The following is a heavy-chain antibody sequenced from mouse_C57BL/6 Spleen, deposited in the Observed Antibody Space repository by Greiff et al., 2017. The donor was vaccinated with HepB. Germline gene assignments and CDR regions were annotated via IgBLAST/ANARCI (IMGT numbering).Heavy chain of an antibody. D-gene: IGHD1-1*01. J-gene: IGHJ4*01. V-gene: IGHV1-72*01. CDR3: ARGVATVVAPYYAMDY. CDR1: GYTFTSYW. Sequence: QLQLQQPGAELVKPGASVKLSCKASGYTFTSYWMHWVKQRPGRGLEWIGRIDPNSGGTKYNEKFKSKATLTVDKPSSTAYMQLSSLTSEDSAVYYCARGVATVVAPYYAMDYWGQGTSVTVSS. CDR2: IDPNSGGT.